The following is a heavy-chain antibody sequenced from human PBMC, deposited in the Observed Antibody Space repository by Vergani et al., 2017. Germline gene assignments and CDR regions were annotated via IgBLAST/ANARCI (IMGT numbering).Heavy chain of an antibody. J-gene: IGHJ3*02. CDR2: ISAYNGNT. CDR3: ARSMMADAFDI. CDR1: GYTFTSYS. V-gene: IGHV1-18*01. Sequence: QVQLVQSGAEVKKPGASVKVSCKASGYTFTSYSISWVRQAPGQGLEWMGWISAYNGNTNYAQKFQGRVTMTRDTSISTAYMELSRLRSDDTAVYYCARSMMADAFDIWGQGTMVTVSS. D-gene: IGHD3-22*01.